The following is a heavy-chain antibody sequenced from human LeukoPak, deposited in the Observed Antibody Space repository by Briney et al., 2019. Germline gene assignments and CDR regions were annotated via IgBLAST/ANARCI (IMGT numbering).Heavy chain of an antibody. CDR2: ISWDGGST. Sequence: HPGGSLRLSCAASGFTLDDYTMHWVRQAPGKGLEWVSLISWDGGSTYYADSVKGRFTISRDNSKNSLYLQMNSLRTEDTALYYCAKGSSISGSFEPYYFDYWGHGTLVTVSS. V-gene: IGHV3-43*01. CDR1: GFTLDDYT. CDR3: AKGSSISGSFEPYYFDY. D-gene: IGHD1-26*01. J-gene: IGHJ4*01.